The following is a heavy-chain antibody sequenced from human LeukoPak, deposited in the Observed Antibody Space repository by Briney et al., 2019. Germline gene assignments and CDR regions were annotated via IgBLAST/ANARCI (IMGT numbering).Heavy chain of an antibody. CDR3: ARGSGPCGGDCYPFDY. J-gene: IGHJ4*02. V-gene: IGHV4-34*01. D-gene: IGHD2-21*02. Sequence: SETLSLTCAVCGGSFSGYYWSWIRQPPGKGLEWIGEINHSGSTNYNPSLKSRVTISVDTSKNQFSLKLSSVPAADTAVYYCARGSGPCGGDCYPFDYWGQGTLVTVSS. CDR2: INHSGST. CDR1: GGSFSGYY.